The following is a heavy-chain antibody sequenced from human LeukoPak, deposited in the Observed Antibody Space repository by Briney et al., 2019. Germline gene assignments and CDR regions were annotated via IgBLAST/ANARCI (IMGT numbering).Heavy chain of an antibody. CDR2: ISYDGSNK. CDR3: ARGLKVPAAMGTYYYGMDV. D-gene: IGHD2-2*01. J-gene: IGHJ6*02. V-gene: IGHV3-30-3*01. CDR1: GFTFSSYA. Sequence: GGSLRLSCAASGFTFSSYAMHWVRQAPGKGLEWVAVISYDGSNKYYADSVKGRFTISRDNSKNTLYLQMNSLRAEDTAVYYCARGLKVPAAMGTYYYGMDVWGQGTTVTVSS.